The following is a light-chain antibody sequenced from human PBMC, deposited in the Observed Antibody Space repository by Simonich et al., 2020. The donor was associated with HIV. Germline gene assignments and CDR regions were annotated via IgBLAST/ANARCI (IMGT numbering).Light chain of an antibody. CDR1: SGSVSTSYY. V-gene: IGLV8-61*01. CDR2: NTN. J-gene: IGLJ2*01. Sequence: QTVVTQEPSFSVSPGGTVTLTCGLSSGSVSTSYYPSWYQQTPGQAPRTLIYNTNTPSSGVPDRFSGSILGNKAALTITGAQADDESDYYCVLYMNNGVIFGGGTKLTVL. CDR3: VLYMNNGVI.